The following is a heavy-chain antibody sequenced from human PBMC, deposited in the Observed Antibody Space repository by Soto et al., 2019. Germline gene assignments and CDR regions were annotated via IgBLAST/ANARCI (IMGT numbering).Heavy chain of an antibody. J-gene: IGHJ6*02. CDR1: GGSISSGDYY. CDR3: ARDGYTLTPNYYYGMDV. CDR2: IYYSGST. V-gene: IGHV4-30-4*02. Sequence: SETLSLTCTVSGGSISSGDYYWSWIRQPPGKGLEWIGHIYYSGSTYYNPSLKSRVTISVDTSKNHFSLKLSSVTAADTAVYYCARDGYTLTPNYYYGMDVWGQGTTVTVSS. D-gene: IGHD4-4*01.